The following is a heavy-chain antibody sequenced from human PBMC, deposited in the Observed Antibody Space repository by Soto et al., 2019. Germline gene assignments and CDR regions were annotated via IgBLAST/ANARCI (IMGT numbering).Heavy chain of an antibody. J-gene: IGHJ4*02. D-gene: IGHD7-27*01. CDR3: ARGWGRIFDY. V-gene: IGHV4-34*01. CDR1: GGSFSGYY. CDR2: INHSGST. Sequence: QVKLQKWGAGLLKPSETLSLTCAVYGGSFSGYYWNWIRQPPGKGLEWIGEINHSGSTNYNPSLKSRVTISVDTSKNQYSLKLSSVTAADTAVYYCARGWGRIFDYWRQGTLVTVSS.